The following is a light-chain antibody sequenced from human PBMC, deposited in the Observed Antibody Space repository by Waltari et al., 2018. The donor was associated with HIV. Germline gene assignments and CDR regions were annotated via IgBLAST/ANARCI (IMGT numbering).Light chain of an antibody. V-gene: IGLV2-23*02. CDR2: EVS. CDR3: CSYAGSSSSVV. J-gene: IGLJ2*01. Sequence: QSALTQPASVSGSPGQSITITCTGTNSDVGSYNLVSWYQQHPGKAPKLIIYEVSQRPSGVSDRFSGSKSGNTASLTISGLQAADEADYHCCSYAGSSSSVVFGGGTKVTVL. CDR1: NSDVGSYNL.